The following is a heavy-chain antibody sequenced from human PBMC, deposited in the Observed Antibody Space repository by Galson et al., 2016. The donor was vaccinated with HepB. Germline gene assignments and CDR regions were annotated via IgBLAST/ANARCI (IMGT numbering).Heavy chain of an antibody. CDR1: GASVSSDSSY. J-gene: IGHJ4*02. CDR2: IYNSGTT. Sequence: TLSLTCSVSGASVSSDSSYYHWIRQPPGKGLEWIAYIYNSGTTNSNPSLKSRATVSVDTSRDQFSLKLTSMTAADTAMYYCARGPWAYDGSAYALDYWGRGTLVTVSS. CDR3: ARGPWAYDGSAYALDY. D-gene: IGHD3-22*01. V-gene: IGHV4-61*01.